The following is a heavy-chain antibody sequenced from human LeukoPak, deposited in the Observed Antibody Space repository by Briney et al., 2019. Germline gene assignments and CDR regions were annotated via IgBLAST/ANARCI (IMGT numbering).Heavy chain of an antibody. D-gene: IGHD4-17*01. V-gene: IGHV4-59*01. CDR3: ARERGTTVTNYFDY. CDR2: IYYSGSP. J-gene: IGHJ4*02. CDR1: GGSISRYY. Sequence: SETLSLTCTLSGGSISRYYWSWIRQPPGRGLEWIAYIYYSGSPNYNPSLKSRVSISVDTSKNQFSLKLSSVTAADTAVYYCARERGTTVTNYFDYWGQGTLVTVSS.